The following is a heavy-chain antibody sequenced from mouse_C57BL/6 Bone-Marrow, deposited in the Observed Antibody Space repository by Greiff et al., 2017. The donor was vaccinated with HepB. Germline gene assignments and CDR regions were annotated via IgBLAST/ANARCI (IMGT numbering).Heavy chain of an antibody. CDR3: ARIITTMMDY. CDR1: GFTFSDYY. J-gene: IGHJ4*01. CDR2: ISNGGGST. Sequence: EVMLVESGGGLVQPGGSLKLSCAASGFTFSDYYMYWVRQTPEKRLEWVAYISNGGGSTYYPDTVKGRFTISRDNAKNTLYLQMSRLKSEDTAMYYCARIITTMMDYWGQGTSVTVSS. V-gene: IGHV5-12*01. D-gene: IGHD1-1*01.